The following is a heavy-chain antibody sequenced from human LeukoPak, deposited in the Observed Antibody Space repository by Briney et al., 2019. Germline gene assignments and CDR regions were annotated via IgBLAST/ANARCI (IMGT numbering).Heavy chain of an antibody. V-gene: IGHV3-23*01. CDR1: GFTFSSYA. CDR3: AKGQGSGSYPLDY. D-gene: IGHD3-16*02. J-gene: IGHJ4*02. CDR2: ISATAT. Sequence: PGGSLRLSCAAPGFTFSSYAMSWVRQAPGKGLEWVSLISATATYYADSVKGRFTISRDISRNTLYLQMNSLRADDTAVYYCAKGQGSGSYPLDYWGQGTLVTVSS.